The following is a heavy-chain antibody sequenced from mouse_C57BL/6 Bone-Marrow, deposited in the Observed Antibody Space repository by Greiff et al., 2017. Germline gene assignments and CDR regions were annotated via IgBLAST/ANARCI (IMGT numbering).Heavy chain of an antibody. CDR1: GYTFTDYY. CDR2: INPYNGGT. J-gene: IGHJ4*01. CDR3: ARTRYDDAMDY. D-gene: IGHD2-12*01. V-gene: IGHV1-19*01. Sequence: VQLQQSGPVLVKPGASVKMSCKASGYTFTDYYMNWVKQSHGKSLEWIGVINPYNGGTSYNQKFKSKATLTVDKSSSTAYMQLSSLTSEDSAVYYCARTRYDDAMDYWGQGTSVTVSS.